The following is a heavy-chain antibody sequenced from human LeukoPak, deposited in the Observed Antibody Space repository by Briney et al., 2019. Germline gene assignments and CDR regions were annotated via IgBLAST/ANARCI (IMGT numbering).Heavy chain of an antibody. V-gene: IGHV1-18*01. CDR2: ISAYNGDT. CDR3: ARDPSKSSGWRAFFDY. Sequence: ASVKVSCKASGYTFTSYGISWVRQAPGQGLEWMGWISAYNGDTNYAQKFQGRVTMTTDTSTRTAYMEVRSLRSDDTAVYYCARDPSKSSGWRAFFDYWGQGILVTVSS. D-gene: IGHD6-19*01. CDR1: GYTFTSYG. J-gene: IGHJ4*02.